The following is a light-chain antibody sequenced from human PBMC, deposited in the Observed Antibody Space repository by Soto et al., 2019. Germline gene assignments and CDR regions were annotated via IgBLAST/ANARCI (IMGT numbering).Light chain of an antibody. CDR2: EVD. J-gene: IGLJ1*01. CDR3: SSYGGSNIPLYV. V-gene: IGLV2-8*01. Sequence: QSALTQPPSASLSPGQSLTISCAGTGSDVGAYKYVSWYQQHPGKAPKLIIYEVDKRPSGVPDRFSGSKSGNTASLTVSGLQAEDEADYYCSSYGGSNIPLYVFGTGTKVTVL. CDR1: GSDVGAYKY.